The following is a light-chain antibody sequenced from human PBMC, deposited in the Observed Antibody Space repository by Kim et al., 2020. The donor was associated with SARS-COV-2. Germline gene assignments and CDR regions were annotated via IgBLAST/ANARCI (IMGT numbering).Light chain of an antibody. Sequence: GQSVTISCTGTTSDIGTYNRVSWYQQPPGAAPKLIIYEVTNRPSGVPDRFSGSKSGNTASLTISGLQAEDEADYHCSSFASSTTIIFGGGTQLTVL. V-gene: IGLV2-18*02. J-gene: IGLJ2*01. CDR3: SSFASSTTII. CDR1: TSDIGTYNR. CDR2: EVT.